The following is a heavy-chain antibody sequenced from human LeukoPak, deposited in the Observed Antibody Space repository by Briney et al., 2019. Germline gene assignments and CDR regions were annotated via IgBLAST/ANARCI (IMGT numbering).Heavy chain of an antibody. CDR2: IPYDGTNN. CDR3: AKDVKWKLLGYHCDY. J-gene: IGHJ4*02. CDR1: GFTVSSNY. Sequence: GGSLRLSCAASGFTVSSNYMSWVRQAPGKGLEWVALIPYDGTNNYYADSVRGRFTISRDNSKNTLYLQMKSLRPEDTAVYYCAKDVKWKLLGYHCDYWGQGTLVTVSS. D-gene: IGHD1-26*01. V-gene: IGHV3-30*02.